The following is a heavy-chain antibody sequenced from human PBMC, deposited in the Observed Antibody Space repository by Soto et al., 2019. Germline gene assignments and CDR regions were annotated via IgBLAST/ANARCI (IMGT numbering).Heavy chain of an antibody. CDR3: ARDEGEGSGWYGGLDY. CDR2: IKQDGSEK. CDR1: GFTFSSYW. J-gene: IGHJ4*02. D-gene: IGHD6-19*01. Sequence: EVQLVESGGGLVQPGGSLRLSCAASGFTFSSYWMSWVRQAPGKGLEWVANIKQDGSEKYYVDSVKGRFTISRDNAKNALYRQMNSLRAEDTAVYYCARDEGEGSGWYGGLDYWGQGTLVTVSS. V-gene: IGHV3-7*01.